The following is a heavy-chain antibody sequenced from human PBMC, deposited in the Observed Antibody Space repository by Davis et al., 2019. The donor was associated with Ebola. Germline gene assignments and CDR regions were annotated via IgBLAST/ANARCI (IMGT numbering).Heavy chain of an antibody. D-gene: IGHD4-11*01. CDR1: EFTFSGYW. CDR2: ISGDGSIT. V-gene: IGHV3-74*01. Sequence: GESLKISCAASEFTFSGYWMHWVRQAPGKGLVWVSRISGDGSITTYADSVKGRFTISRDNTKNTLYLQMYSLRAEDTAVYYCARGERTVTTPLAYWGQGALVTVSS. CDR3: ARGERTVTTPLAY. J-gene: IGHJ4*02.